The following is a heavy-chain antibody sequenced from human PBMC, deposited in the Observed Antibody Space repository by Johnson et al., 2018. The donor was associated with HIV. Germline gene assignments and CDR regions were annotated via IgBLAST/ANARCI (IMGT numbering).Heavy chain of an antibody. Sequence: QVRLVESGGGVVQPGRSLRLSCEASGFMFSRYALAWVRQAPGKGLEWVALIWHDGSNDNYADSVKGRFTLSRDNSKNTLYLQMNSLSAEDTALYYCARLRGYSGYDSFDIWGQGTMVTVSS. D-gene: IGHD5-12*01. CDR3: ARLRGYSGYDSFDI. J-gene: IGHJ3*02. V-gene: IGHV3-33*01. CDR2: IWHDGSND. CDR1: GFMFSRYA.